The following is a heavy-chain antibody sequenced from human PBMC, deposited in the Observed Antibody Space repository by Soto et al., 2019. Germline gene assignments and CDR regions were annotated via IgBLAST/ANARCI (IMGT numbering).Heavy chain of an antibody. CDR3: ASRYCTNGVCYPKYYYYYYGMDV. Sequence: ASVKVSCKASGGTFSSYAISWVRQAPGQGLERMGGIIPIFGTANYAQKFQGRVTITADESTSTAYMELSSLRSEDTAVYYCASRYCTNGVCYPKYYYYYYGMDVWGQGTTVTV. D-gene: IGHD2-8*01. V-gene: IGHV1-69*13. J-gene: IGHJ6*02. CDR2: IIPIFGTA. CDR1: GGTFSSYA.